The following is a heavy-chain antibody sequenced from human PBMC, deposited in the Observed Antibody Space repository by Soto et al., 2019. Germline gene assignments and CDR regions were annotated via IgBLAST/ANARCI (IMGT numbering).Heavy chain of an antibody. V-gene: IGHV2-5*02. J-gene: IGHJ6*02. CDR3: VQSRCGGYWLQHYSSHSYYGLDV. CDR2: IYWDGDK. CDR1: GLSLSTTGVG. D-gene: IGHD5-12*01. Sequence: QITLKESGPTLVKPTQTLTLTCTFSGLSLSTTGVGVGWIRQPPGKAPEWLALIYWDGDKLYSPPLHSRITITKDNTKNQVVCTMTHMDPGDTATYYCVQSRCGGYWLQHYSSHSYYGLDVWGQGTTVTFSS.